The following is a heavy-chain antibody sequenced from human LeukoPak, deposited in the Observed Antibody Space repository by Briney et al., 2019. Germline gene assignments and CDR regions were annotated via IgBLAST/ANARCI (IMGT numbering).Heavy chain of an antibody. CDR3: TNMPVAIVGADC. CDR2: IRLDGSDK. V-gene: IGHV3-30*02. Sequence: GGSLRLSCAASGFPFSSYGMHWVRQAPGKGLEWVAFIRLDGSDKYYTDSVKGRFTISRDNSKNTLYLQMNSLRVEDTAMYYCTNMPVAIVGADCWGQGTLVTVSS. J-gene: IGHJ4*02. D-gene: IGHD1-26*01. CDR1: GFPFSSYG.